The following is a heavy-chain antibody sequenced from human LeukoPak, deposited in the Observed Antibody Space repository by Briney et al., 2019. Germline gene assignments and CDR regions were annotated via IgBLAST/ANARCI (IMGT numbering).Heavy chain of an antibody. CDR2: ISGSGGST. V-gene: IGHV3-23*01. J-gene: IGHJ4*02. Sequence: PGGSLRLSCAASGFTFSSYAMSWVRQAXXXXXXWVSAISGSGGSTYYADSVKGRFTISRDNSKNTLYLQMNSLRAEDTAVYYCAKGVRGPDYWGQGTLVTVSS. CDR3: AKGVRGPDY. CDR1: GFTFSSYA.